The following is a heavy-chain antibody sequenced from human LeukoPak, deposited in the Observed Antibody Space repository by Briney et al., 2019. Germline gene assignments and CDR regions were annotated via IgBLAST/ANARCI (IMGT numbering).Heavy chain of an antibody. J-gene: IGHJ4*02. Sequence: GGSLRLSCAASGFTFSSYAMHWVRQAPGKGLEWVAVISYDGSNKYYADSVKGRFTISRDNSKNTLYLQMNSLRDEDTAVYYCAKVDTYDGRYSISPDYFDHWGQGTLVTVSS. D-gene: IGHD6-6*01. CDR3: AKVDTYDGRYSISPDYFDH. V-gene: IGHV3-30*04. CDR2: ISYDGSNK. CDR1: GFTFSSYA.